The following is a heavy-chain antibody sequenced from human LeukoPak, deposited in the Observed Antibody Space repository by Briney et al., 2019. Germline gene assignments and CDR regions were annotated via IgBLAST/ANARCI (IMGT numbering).Heavy chain of an antibody. CDR3: ARVVYSSGWPFDY. Sequence: SGTLSLTCAVSGGSISSSNWWSWVRQPPGKGLEWIGEIYHSGSTNYNPSLKSRVTISVDKSKNRFSLKLSSVTAADTAVYYCARVVYSSGWPFDYWGQGTLVTVSS. CDR2: IYHSGST. CDR1: GGSISSSNW. D-gene: IGHD6-19*01. J-gene: IGHJ4*02. V-gene: IGHV4-4*02.